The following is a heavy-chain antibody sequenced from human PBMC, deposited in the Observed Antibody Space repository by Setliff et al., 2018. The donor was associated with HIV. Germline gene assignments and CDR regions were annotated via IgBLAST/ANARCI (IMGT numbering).Heavy chain of an antibody. Sequence: SETLSLTCKVSGGSISSYYWSWIRQSPERGLEWIGYIHYSGSTNYNPSLKSRVTISLDTSKNQFSLKLSSVTAADTAIYYCARLRDMEWELIGLDYWGRGTLVTVSS. CDR1: GGSISSYY. V-gene: IGHV4-59*01. D-gene: IGHD1-26*01. J-gene: IGHJ4*02. CDR3: ARLRDMEWELIGLDY. CDR2: IHYSGST.